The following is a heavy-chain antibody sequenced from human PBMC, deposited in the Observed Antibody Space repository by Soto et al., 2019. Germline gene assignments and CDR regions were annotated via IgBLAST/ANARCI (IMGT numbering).Heavy chain of an antibody. CDR2: IWYDGSNK. V-gene: IGHV3-33*01. CDR1: GFTFSSYG. D-gene: IGHD2-21*02. CDR3: AREERGGGDYYFDY. J-gene: IGHJ4*02. Sequence: ESGGGVVQPGRSLRLSCAASGFTFSSYGMHWVRQAPGKGLEWVAVIWYDGSNKYYADSVKGRFTISRDNSKNTLYLQMNSLRAEDTAVYYCAREERGGGDYYFDYWGQGTLVTVSS.